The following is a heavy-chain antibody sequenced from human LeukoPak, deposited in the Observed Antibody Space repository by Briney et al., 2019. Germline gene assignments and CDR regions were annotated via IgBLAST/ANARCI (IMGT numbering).Heavy chain of an antibody. CDR3: AKVQRDGYYNLRGDDAFDI. V-gene: IGHV3-7*03. Sequence: GGSLRLSCAASGFTFSSYWMSWVRQAPGKGLEWVANIKQDGSEKYYVDSVKGRFTISRDNAKNSLYLQMNSLRAEDTAVYYCAKVQRDGYYNLRGDDAFDIWGQGTMVTVSS. CDR1: GFTFSSYW. CDR2: IKQDGSEK. J-gene: IGHJ3*02. D-gene: IGHD5-24*01.